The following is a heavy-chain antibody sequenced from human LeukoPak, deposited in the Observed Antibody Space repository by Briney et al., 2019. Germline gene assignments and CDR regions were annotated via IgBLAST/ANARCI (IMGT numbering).Heavy chain of an antibody. V-gene: IGHV3-11*04. CDR2: ISSSGSTI. CDR3: ARSPIAAAGTVFDY. J-gene: IGHJ4*02. Sequence: GGSLRLSCAASGFTFSDYYMSWIRQAPGKGLEWVSYISSSGSTIYYADSVKGRFTISRDNAKNSLYLQMNSLKAEDTAVYYCARSPIAAAGTVFDYRGQGTLVTVSS. D-gene: IGHD6-13*01. CDR1: GFTFSDYY.